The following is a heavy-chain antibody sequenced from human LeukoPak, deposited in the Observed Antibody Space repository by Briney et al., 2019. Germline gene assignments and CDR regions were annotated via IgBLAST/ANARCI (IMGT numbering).Heavy chain of an antibody. CDR1: GGSISSYY. J-gene: IGHJ4*02. V-gene: IGHV4-4*09. CDR3: ARRSVRVGYNLRPDIDFDF. D-gene: IGHD5-24*01. CDR2: IYTSGST. Sequence: PSETLSLTCTVSGGSISSYYWSWIRQPPGKGLEWIGYIYTSGSTNYNPSLKSRVTISEDTSKNQVSLKLSSVTAADTAVYYCARRSVRVGYNLRPDIDFDFWGQGTLVTVSS.